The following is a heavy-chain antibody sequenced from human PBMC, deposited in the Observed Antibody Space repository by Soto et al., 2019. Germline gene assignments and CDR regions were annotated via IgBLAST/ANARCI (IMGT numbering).Heavy chain of an antibody. Sequence: GESLKISCKGSGYSFTSYWISWVRQMPGKGLEWMGRIDPSDSYTNYSPSFQGHVTISADKSISTAYLQWSSLKASDTAMYYCARHSSSSGYGHWYFYLWGRGTLVTVS. D-gene: IGHD6-13*01. CDR3: ARHSSSSGYGHWYFYL. CDR1: GYSFTSYW. CDR2: IDPSDSYT. J-gene: IGHJ2*01. V-gene: IGHV5-10-1*01.